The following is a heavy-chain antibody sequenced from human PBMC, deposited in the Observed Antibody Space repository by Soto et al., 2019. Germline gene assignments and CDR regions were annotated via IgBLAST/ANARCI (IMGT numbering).Heavy chain of an antibody. J-gene: IGHJ3*02. Sequence: EVQLVQSGAEVKKPGESLKISCKGSGYSFTSYWIGWLRQMPGKGLEWMGIIYPGDSDTRYIPSFQGQGTISADKYISTAYLQWSSLKASDTAMYYCARLSRDYYDTRGGFDIWGQGTMVTVSS. CDR3: ARLSRDYYDTRGGFDI. V-gene: IGHV5-51*01. CDR1: GYSFTSYW. D-gene: IGHD3-22*01. CDR2: IYPGDSDT.